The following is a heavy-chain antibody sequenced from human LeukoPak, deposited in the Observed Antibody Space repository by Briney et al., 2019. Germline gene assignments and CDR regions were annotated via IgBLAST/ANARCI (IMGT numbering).Heavy chain of an antibody. CDR1: EFTFSNYW. V-gene: IGHV3-74*01. J-gene: IGHJ4*02. Sequence: GGSLRLSCAASEFTFSNYWMHWVRQAPGKGLVWVSRISRDGSSTSYADSVKGRFTISRDNAKNTLYLQMNSLRVEDTAMYYCAREIRRPYFHFWGQGTLVTVSS. CDR3: AREIRRPYFHF. CDR2: ISRDGSST.